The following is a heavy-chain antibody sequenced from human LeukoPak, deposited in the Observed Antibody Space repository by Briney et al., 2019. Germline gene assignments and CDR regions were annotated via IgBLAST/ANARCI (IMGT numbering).Heavy chain of an antibody. CDR2: ISSSSLTI. CDR1: GFTFSRYT. V-gene: IGHV3-48*01. D-gene: IGHD3-22*01. J-gene: IGHJ6*02. CDR3: ARDRGYYDSSGYRPRNYAMHV. Sequence: GGSLRLSCAASGFTFSRYTMNWVRQGPGKGLEWVSFISSSSLTIYYADSVKGRFTVSRDNSKNTLYLQMNSLRAEDTALYHCARDRGYYDSSGYRPRNYAMHVWGQGTTVTVSS.